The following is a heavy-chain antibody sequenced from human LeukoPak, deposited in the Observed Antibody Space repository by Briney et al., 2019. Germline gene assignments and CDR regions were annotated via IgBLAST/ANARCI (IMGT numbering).Heavy chain of an antibody. V-gene: IGHV1-2*06. CDR1: GYTFTGYY. J-gene: IGHJ4*02. D-gene: IGHD2-2*01. CDR2: INPNSGGT. CDR3: ARRPSSQLPLDY. Sequence: WASVKVSCKASGYTFTGYYMHWVRQAPGQGLEWMGRINPNSGGTNYAQKFQGRVTMTRDTSISTAYMELSRLRSDDTAVYYCARRPSSQLPLDYWGQGTLVTVSS.